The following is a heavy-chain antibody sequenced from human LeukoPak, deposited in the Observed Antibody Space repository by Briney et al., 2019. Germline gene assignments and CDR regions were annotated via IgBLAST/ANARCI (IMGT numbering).Heavy chain of an antibody. CDR1: GFPFSNFA. Sequence: GGSLRLSCAASGFPFSNFAMSWVPQAPGKGLEWLSSISGSGVTTYYADSVKGRFTISRDNSKNTLYLQMNSLRAEDTAVYYCAKVRGGYFDYWGQGTLVTVSS. CDR3: AKVRGGYFDY. D-gene: IGHD3-10*01. CDR2: ISGSGVTT. V-gene: IGHV3-23*01. J-gene: IGHJ4*03.